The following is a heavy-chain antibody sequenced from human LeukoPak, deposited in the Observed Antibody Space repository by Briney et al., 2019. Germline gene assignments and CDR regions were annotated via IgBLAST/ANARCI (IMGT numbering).Heavy chain of an antibody. V-gene: IGHV1-69*04. CDR3: ARGGVAMIVVADI. CDR1: GGTFSSYA. CDR2: IIPILGIA. J-gene: IGHJ3*02. D-gene: IGHD3-22*01. Sequence: WASVKVSCKASGGTFSSYAISWVRQAPGQGLEWMGRIIPILGIANYAQKFQGRVTITADKSTSTAYMELSSLRSEDTAVYYCARGGVAMIVVADIWGQGTMVTVSS.